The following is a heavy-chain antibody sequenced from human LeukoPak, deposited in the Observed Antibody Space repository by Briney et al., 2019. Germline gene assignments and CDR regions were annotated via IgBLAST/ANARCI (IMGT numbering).Heavy chain of an antibody. Sequence: GGSLRLSCEASGFTFNTYSMNWARQAPGKGLEWVSAISGSGGSTYYADSVKGRFTISRDNSKNTLYLQMNSLRAEDTAVYYCAKWDTYYDSSGYYFYWGQGTLVTVSS. CDR2: ISGSGGST. V-gene: IGHV3-23*01. D-gene: IGHD3-22*01. CDR3: AKWDTYYDSSGYYFY. J-gene: IGHJ4*02. CDR1: GFTFNTYS.